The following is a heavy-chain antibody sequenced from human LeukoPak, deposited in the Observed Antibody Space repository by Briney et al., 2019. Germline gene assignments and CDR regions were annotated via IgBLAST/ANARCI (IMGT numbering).Heavy chain of an antibody. V-gene: IGHV5-51*01. Sequence: AXVRQMPXKXXEXMGIIYPGDSDTRYSPSFQGQVTISADKSIRTAYLQWSSLKASDTAMYYCARHTGYCSGGSCYGDFWGQGTLVTVSS. J-gene: IGHJ4*02. D-gene: IGHD2-15*01. CDR2: IYPGDSDT. CDR3: ARHTGYCSGGSCYGDF.